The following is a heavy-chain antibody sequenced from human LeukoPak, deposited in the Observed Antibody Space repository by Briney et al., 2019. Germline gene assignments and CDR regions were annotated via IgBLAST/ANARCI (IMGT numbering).Heavy chain of an antibody. CDR2: ISSDESST. J-gene: IGHJ4*02. Sequence: EGSLRLSCAASGFTFSNYWMHWVRQAPGKGLVWVSRISSDESSTTYADSVKGRFTISRDNAKNTLYLKMNTLGAEDTAIYFCARGGFTGTSCPYFDYWGQGTLVTVSS. CDR1: GFTFSNYW. CDR3: ARGGFTGTSCPYFDY. V-gene: IGHV3-74*01. D-gene: IGHD2-2*01.